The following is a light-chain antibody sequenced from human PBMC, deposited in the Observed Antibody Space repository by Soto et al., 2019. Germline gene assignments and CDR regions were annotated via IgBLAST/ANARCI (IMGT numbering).Light chain of an antibody. CDR2: AAS. Sequence: EIVLTQSPATLSLSPGERATLSCRASQSVSSYLAWYQQKPGQAPRLLIYAASNRATGIPARFSGSGSGTDFTLTISRLEPEDFAVYYCQQRSNWPPTFGQGTKVEIK. CDR1: QSVSSY. V-gene: IGKV3-11*01. CDR3: QQRSNWPPT. J-gene: IGKJ1*01.